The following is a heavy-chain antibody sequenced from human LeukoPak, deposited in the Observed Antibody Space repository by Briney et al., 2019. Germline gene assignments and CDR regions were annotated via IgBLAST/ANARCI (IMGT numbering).Heavy chain of an antibody. D-gene: IGHD6-13*01. J-gene: IGHJ4*02. CDR1: GGSFSGYC. Sequence: PSETLSLTCAVYGGSFSGYCWSWIRQPPGKGLEWIGEINHSGSTNYNPSLKSRVTISVDTSKNQFSLKLSSVTAADTAVYYCARVRRAAAAYSDYWGQGTLVTVSS. CDR3: ARVRRAAAAYSDY. CDR2: INHSGST. V-gene: IGHV4-34*01.